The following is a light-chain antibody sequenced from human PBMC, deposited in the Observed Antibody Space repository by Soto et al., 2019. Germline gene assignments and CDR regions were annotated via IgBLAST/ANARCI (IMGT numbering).Light chain of an antibody. J-gene: IGKJ5*01. CDR2: GAS. CDR1: QTVPSR. CDR3: QQYNNWPRT. Sequence: EIVMTQSPATLSVSPGEGVTLSCRASQTVPSRIAWYQQKPGQAPSLLIYGASTRATGIPARFSGSGSGTEFTLTISSLQSEDFAVYYCQQYNNWPRTFGQGTRLEI. V-gene: IGKV3-15*01.